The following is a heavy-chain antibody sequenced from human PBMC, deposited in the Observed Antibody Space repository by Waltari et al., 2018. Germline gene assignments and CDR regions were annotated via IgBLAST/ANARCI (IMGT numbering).Heavy chain of an antibody. D-gene: IGHD3-9*01. J-gene: IGHJ4*02. V-gene: IGHV3-48*03. CDR3: ARSVSLQPVIRYFDWPAFDC. CDR2: LNPFGNTL. Sequence: EVQLVESGGRVMQPGGSLRLSCEAAGFTFNNYDLNWVRQAPGKGRGRVTHLNPFGNTLSCADSVKRRFTLSRDNATNLLYLQMHSLMAEEAAVYVCARSVSLQPVIRYFDWPAFDCWGQGTLLTVSS. CDR1: GFTFNNYD.